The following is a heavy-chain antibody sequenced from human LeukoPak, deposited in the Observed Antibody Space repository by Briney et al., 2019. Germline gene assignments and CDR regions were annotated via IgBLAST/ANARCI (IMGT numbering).Heavy chain of an antibody. CDR3: ARDLTTVIAHVLYFDS. V-gene: IGHV3-30-3*01. J-gene: IGHJ4*02. Sequence: GGSLRLSCAASGFTFNRYAIHWVRQAPGKGLEWVTVIASDGNDQHYADSVKGRFTISRDNAKNSLNLQMNSLRAEDTAVYYCARDLTTVIAHVLYFDSWGQGTLVTVSS. CDR2: IASDGNDQ. D-gene: IGHD4-11*01. CDR1: GFTFNRYA.